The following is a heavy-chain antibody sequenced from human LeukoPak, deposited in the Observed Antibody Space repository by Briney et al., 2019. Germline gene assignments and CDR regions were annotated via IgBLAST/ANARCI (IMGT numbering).Heavy chain of an antibody. CDR2: FLVSVGST. V-gene: IGHV3-23*01. D-gene: IGHD3-9*01. J-gene: IGHJ4*02. CDR1: GFTFSNYA. Sequence: GGSLRLSCAASGFTFSNYAMSWVRQAPGKGREWVSAFLVSVGSTSYADSVKGRFTVSRDNSKSTLYLQMNSLRAEDTALYYCAKWGDYDVLTGYYVPDYWGQGTLVTVSS. CDR3: AKWGDYDVLTGYYVPDY.